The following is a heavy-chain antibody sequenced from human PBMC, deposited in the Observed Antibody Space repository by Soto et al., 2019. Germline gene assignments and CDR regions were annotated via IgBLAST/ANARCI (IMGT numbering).Heavy chain of an antibody. CDR3: ARPPGGYDFWSDDAFDI. J-gene: IGHJ3*02. Sequence: RGESLKISCKGSGYSFTSYWIGCVRQMPGKGLEWMGIIYPGDSDTRYSPSFQGQVTISADKSISTAYLQWSSLKASDTAMYYCARPPGGYDFWSDDAFDIWGQGTMVTVSS. V-gene: IGHV5-51*01. CDR2: IYPGDSDT. CDR1: GYSFTSYW. D-gene: IGHD3-3*01.